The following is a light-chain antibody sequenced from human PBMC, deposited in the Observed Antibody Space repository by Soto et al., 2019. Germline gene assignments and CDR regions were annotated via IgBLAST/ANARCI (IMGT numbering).Light chain of an antibody. V-gene: IGLV4-69*01. CDR1: SGHSSYA. Sequence: QPVLTQSPSASASLGASVKLTCTLSSGHSSYAIAWHQQQPEKGPRYLMKLNSDGSHSKGDGIPDRFSGSSSGAERYLTISRLQSEDEADDYCHTWGTGIVVFAGGTKLTVL. CDR2: LNSDGSH. J-gene: IGLJ2*01. CDR3: HTWGTGIVV.